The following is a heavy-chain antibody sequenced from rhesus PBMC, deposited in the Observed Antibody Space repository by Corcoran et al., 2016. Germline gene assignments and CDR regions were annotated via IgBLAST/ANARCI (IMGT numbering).Heavy chain of an antibody. CDR1: GGSFSGYY. Sequence: QVQLQESGPGLVKPSETLSLTCAVSGGSFSGYYWGWIRQPPGKGLEWHGYISGSSGGTNYNPSHKSRVTISTDTSKNQVSLKLNSVTPEDMAVYYCARERLAGTKYGLDSWGQGVVVTVSS. D-gene: IGHD1-1-1*01. CDR3: ARERLAGTKYGLDS. CDR2: ISGSSGGT. V-gene: IGHV4-165*01. J-gene: IGHJ6*01.